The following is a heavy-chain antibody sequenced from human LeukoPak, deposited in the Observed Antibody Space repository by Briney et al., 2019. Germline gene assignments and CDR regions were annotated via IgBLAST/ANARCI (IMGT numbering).Heavy chain of an antibody. CDR3: ARGSITVVPAFDM. V-gene: IGHV4-59*12. Sequence: PSGTLSLTSTVSGGSISKSYWSRIREPPGKGLEWIGCIYYTRSPNYTPSPKRRGTIPVDTSKNQFSLKWSSVTPADTAVYDCARGSITVVPAFDMWGRETMFTVPS. D-gene: IGHD4-23*01. CDR1: GGSISKSY. J-gene: IGHJ3*02. CDR2: IYYTRSP.